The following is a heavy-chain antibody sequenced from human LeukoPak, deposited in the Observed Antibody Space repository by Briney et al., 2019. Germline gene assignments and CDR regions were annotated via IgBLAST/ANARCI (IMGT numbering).Heavy chain of an antibody. CDR2: ISSSSSYI. V-gene: IGHV3-21*01. D-gene: IGHD6-13*01. CDR3: AREGAAAAPY. J-gene: IGHJ4*02. CDR1: GFTFSSYS. Sequence: GGSLRLSCAASGFTFSSYSMNWVRQTPGKGLEWVSAISSSSSYIYYADSVKGRFTISRDNARNSLYLQMNSLRAEDTAMYYCAREGAAAAPYWGQGTLVTVSS.